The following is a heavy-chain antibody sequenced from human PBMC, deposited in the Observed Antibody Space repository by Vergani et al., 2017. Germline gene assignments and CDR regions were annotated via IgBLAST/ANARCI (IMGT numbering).Heavy chain of an antibody. CDR1: GGTFSAYY. V-gene: IGHV1-2*02. J-gene: IGHJ1*01. D-gene: IGHD3-22*01. CDR2: INPNGGGT. CDR3: ARRNYDSSGHYYLSFHH. Sequence: QVQLVQSGAEVKKPGSSVKVSCKASGGTFSAYYINWVRQAPGQGPEWMGWINPNGGGTKYAQKFQGRVTMTMNTSISTAYLELSNLRSDDTAVFYCARRNYDSSGHYYLSFHHRGQGTLVTVSS.